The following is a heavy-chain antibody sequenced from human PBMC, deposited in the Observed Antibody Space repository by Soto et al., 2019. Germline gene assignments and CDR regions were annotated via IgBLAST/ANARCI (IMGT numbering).Heavy chain of an antibody. Sequence: SETRSLTCTVSGGSISSSSYYWGWIRQPPGKGLEWIGSIYYSGSTYYNPSLKSRVTISVDTSKNQFSLKLSSVTAADTAVYYCARGRYYYGWFDPWGQGTLVTVSS. CDR1: GGSISSSSYY. J-gene: IGHJ5*02. CDR2: IYYSGST. D-gene: IGHD3-10*01. V-gene: IGHV4-39*01. CDR3: ARGRYYYGWFDP.